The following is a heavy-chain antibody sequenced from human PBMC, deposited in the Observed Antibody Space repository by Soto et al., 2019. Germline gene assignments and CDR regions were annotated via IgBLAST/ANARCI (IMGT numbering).Heavy chain of an antibody. D-gene: IGHD2-15*01. J-gene: IGHJ5*02. CDR3: AGLGYCSGGSCYSGWFDP. Sequence: SETLSLTCAVSGGSISSGGYSWSWIRQPPGKGLEWIGYIYHSGSTYYNPSLKSRVTISVDRSKNQFSLKLSSVTAADTAVYYCAGLGYCSGGSCYSGWFDPWGQGTLVTVSS. CDR2: IYHSGST. CDR1: GGSISSGGYS. V-gene: IGHV4-30-2*01.